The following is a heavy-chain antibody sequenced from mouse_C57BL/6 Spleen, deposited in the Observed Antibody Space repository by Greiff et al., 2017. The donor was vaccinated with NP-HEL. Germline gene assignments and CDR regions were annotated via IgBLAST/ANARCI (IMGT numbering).Heavy chain of an antibody. V-gene: IGHV2-2*01. CDR1: GFSLTSYG. D-gene: IGHD2-5*01. Sequence: QVQLKESGPGLVQPSQSLSITCTVSGFSLTSYGVHWVRQSPGKGLEWLGVIWSGGSTDYNAAFISRLSISKDNSKSQVFFKMNSLQADDTAIYYCARRGPDYSNYVAQFAYWGQGTLVTVSA. CDR3: ARRGPDYSNYVAQFAY. J-gene: IGHJ3*01. CDR2: IWSGGST.